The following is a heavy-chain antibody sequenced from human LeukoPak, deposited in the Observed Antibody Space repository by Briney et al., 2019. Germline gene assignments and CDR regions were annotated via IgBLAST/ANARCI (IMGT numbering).Heavy chain of an antibody. Sequence: ASVKVSCKVSGYTLIELSMHWARQAPGKGLEWMGGFDPEEGETIYAQKFQGRVTMTEDTSTDTAYMELSSLRSEDTAVYYCATALPGSQLEVVVATIDAFDIWGQGTMVTVSS. D-gene: IGHD2-15*01. J-gene: IGHJ3*02. V-gene: IGHV1-24*01. CDR1: GYTLIELS. CDR2: FDPEEGET. CDR3: ATALPGSQLEVVVATIDAFDI.